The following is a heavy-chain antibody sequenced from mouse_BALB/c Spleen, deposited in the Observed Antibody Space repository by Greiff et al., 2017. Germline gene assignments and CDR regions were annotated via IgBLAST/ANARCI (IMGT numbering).Heavy chain of an antibody. V-gene: IGHV5-12-1*01. Sequence: EVQRVESGGGLVKPGGSLKLSCAASGFAFSSYDMSWVRQTPEKRLEWVAYISSGGGSTYYPDTVKGRFTISRDNAKNTLYLQMSSLKSEDTAMYYCARQGTMVTPFAYWGQGTLVTVSA. CDR3: ARQGTMVTPFAY. D-gene: IGHD2-2*01. CDR1: GFAFSSYD. CDR2: ISSGGGST. J-gene: IGHJ3*01.